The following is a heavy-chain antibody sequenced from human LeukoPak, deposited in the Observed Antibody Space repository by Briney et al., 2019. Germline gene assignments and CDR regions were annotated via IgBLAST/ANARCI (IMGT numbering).Heavy chain of an antibody. CDR2: IYYSGST. Sequence: SETLSLTCTVSAGSISSSSYSWGWIRQPPGKGLEWIGSIYYSGSTYYNPSLKSRVTISVDTSKNQFSLKLSSVTAADTAVYYCASGYCGGACQLGGVDMWGQGTMVTVSS. CDR3: ASGYCGGACQLGGVDM. J-gene: IGHJ3*02. V-gene: IGHV4-39*01. CDR1: AGSISSSSYS. D-gene: IGHD2-21*02.